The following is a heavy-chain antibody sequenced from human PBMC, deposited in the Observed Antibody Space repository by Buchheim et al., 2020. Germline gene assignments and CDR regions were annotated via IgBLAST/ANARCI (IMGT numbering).Heavy chain of an antibody. CDR1: GGSISSYY. J-gene: IGHJ4*02. CDR2: IYYSGST. CDR3: ARGPSGSYQHFDY. Sequence: QVQLQESGPGLVKPSETLSLTCTVSGGSISSYYWSWIRQPPGKGLEWIGYIYYSGSTNYNPSLKSRVTISVDTSKNQFSLKLSSVTAADTAVYYCARGPSGSYQHFDYWGQGTL. D-gene: IGHD1-26*01. V-gene: IGHV4-59*01.